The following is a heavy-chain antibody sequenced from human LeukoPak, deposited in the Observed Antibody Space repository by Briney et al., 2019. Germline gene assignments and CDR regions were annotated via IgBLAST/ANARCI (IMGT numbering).Heavy chain of an antibody. D-gene: IGHD7-27*01. CDR3: ATPPNGGKGY. V-gene: IGHV3-23*01. CDR1: GLTFSAYV. Sequence: PGGSLRLSCAASGLTFSAYVMTWVRQAPGKALEWISGINTSGSGTYYTDYVKGRLTISRDNSRNTLYLQMDSLRVEDTAIYYCATPPNGGKGYWSQGTLVTVSS. CDR2: INTSGSGT. J-gene: IGHJ4*02.